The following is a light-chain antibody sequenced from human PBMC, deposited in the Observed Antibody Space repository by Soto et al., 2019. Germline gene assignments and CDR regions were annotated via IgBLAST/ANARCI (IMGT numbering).Light chain of an antibody. CDR3: QKSYSTPRT. J-gene: IGKJ1*01. V-gene: IGKV1-39*01. CDR1: QSISSY. CDR2: AAS. Sequence: DIHMTQSPSSLSSSVGDRVTITCRASQSISSYLNWYQQKPGKAPKLLIYAASSLQSGVPSRFSGSGSGTDLNLTISSLQPEDFATYYCQKSYSTPRTCGQGTKVEI.